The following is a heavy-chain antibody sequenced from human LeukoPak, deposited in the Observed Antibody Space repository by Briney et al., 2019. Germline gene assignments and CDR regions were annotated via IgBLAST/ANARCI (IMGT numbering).Heavy chain of an antibody. Sequence: LPGGSLRLSCAVSGFTLSSYWMHWVRQAPGKGVVWVSRIDSDGSTTDYADSVKGRFTISRDNANNTLYLQMNSLRAEDAGVYYCARRLTLLGYCSSTSCLMNYWGQGTLVTVSS. J-gene: IGHJ4*02. CDR2: IDSDGSTT. D-gene: IGHD2-2*01. V-gene: IGHV3-74*01. CDR1: GFTLSSYW. CDR3: ARRLTLLGYCSSTSCLMNY.